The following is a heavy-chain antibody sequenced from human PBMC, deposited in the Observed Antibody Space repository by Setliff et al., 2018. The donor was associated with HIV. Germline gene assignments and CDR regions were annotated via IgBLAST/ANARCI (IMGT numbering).Heavy chain of an antibody. J-gene: IGHJ4*02. CDR1: GGSISSHY. CDR2: IYYSGSP. Sequence: PSETLSLTCTVSGGSISSHYWSWIRQPPGKGLEWIGYIYYSGSPNSNPSLKSRVTISVDTSKNQFSLKLSSVTAADTAVYYCARGFLSIFGVVSYFDYWGQGTLVTVSS. CDR3: ARGFLSIFGVVSYFDY. D-gene: IGHD3-3*01. V-gene: IGHV4-59*11.